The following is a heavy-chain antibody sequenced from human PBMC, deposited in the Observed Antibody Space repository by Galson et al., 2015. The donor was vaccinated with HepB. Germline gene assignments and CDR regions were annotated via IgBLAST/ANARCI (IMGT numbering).Heavy chain of an antibody. CDR3: ARDYLWFGELPSLNYYGMDV. CDR2: ISAYNGNT. CDR1: GYTFTSYG. V-gene: IGHV1-18*01. J-gene: IGHJ6*02. D-gene: IGHD3-10*01. Sequence: SVKVSCKASGYTFTSYGISWVRQAPGQGLEWMGWISAYNGNTNYAQKLQGRVTMTTDTSTSTAYMELRSLRSDDTAVYYCARDYLWFGELPSLNYYGMDVWGQGTTVTVSS.